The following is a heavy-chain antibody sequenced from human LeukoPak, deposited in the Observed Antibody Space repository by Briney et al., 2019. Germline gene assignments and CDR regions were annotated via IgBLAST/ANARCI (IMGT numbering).Heavy chain of an antibody. J-gene: IGHJ6*02. V-gene: IGHV1-46*01. CDR3: ARDIMVMTYYYYYGMDV. CDR2: INPSGGST. Sequence: ASVKVSCKASGYTFTRYYMHWVRQAPGHGLEWMGIINPSGGSTTYAQKFQGRVTMTRDTSTSTVYMELSSLRSEDTAVYYCARDIMVMTYYYYYGMDVWGQGTTVTVPS. D-gene: IGHD2-21*02. CDR1: GYTFTRYY.